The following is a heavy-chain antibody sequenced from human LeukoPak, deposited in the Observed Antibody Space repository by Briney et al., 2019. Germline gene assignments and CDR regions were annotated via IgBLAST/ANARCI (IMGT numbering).Heavy chain of an antibody. CDR1: GYSFTSYW. CDR2: IYPGDSDT. J-gene: IGHJ4*02. V-gene: IGHV5-51*01. CDR3: ARPVVPAAMFEADY. D-gene: IGHD2-2*01. Sequence: GESLKISCKGSGYSFTSYWIGWARQMPGKGLEWMGIIYPGDSDTRYSPSFQGQVTISADKSISTAYLQWSSLKASDTAVYYCARPVVPAAMFEADYWGQGTLVTVSS.